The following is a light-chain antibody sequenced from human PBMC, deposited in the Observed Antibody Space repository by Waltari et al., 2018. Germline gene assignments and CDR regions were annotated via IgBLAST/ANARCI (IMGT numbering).Light chain of an antibody. CDR2: FND. Sequence: QSVLTHPPSASGTPGQRVTIPCSGSISNIGKNTVNWYQPLPGTAPKRVIYFNDRRPSGVPGTFSGYKSGTQVSLAISGLQSEDEADCHCAVWDDSLNGLIFGGGTKLTVL. V-gene: IGLV1-44*01. CDR1: ISNIGKNT. CDR3: AVWDDSLNGLI. J-gene: IGLJ2*01.